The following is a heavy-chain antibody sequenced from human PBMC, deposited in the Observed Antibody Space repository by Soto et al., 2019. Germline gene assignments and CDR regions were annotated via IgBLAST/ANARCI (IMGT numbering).Heavy chain of an antibody. J-gene: IGHJ5*02. V-gene: IGHV4-30-2*01. CDR3: PRVRGP. CDR2: IYHSGST. D-gene: IGHD3-10*01. CDR1: GGSISSGGYS. Sequence: QLQLQESGSGLVKPSQTLSLTCAVSGGSISSGGYSWSWIRQPPGKGLEWIGYIYHSGSTYYNPSLKRRVTMAEDRTKTQCLLRPASGAAADTAGYYCPRVRGPWGKGTLVTVSS.